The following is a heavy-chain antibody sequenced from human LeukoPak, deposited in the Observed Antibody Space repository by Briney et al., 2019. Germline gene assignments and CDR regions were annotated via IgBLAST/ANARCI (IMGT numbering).Heavy chain of an antibody. J-gene: IGHJ4*02. CDR1: GGSFSGYY. Sequence: SETLSLTCAVYGGSFSGYYWSWIRQPPGKGLEWIGEINHSGSTYYNPSLKSRVTISVDTSKNQFSLKLSSVTAADTAVYYCARNGAGYFDYWGQGTLVTVSS. CDR3: ARNGAGYFDY. D-gene: IGHD4-17*01. CDR2: INHSGST. V-gene: IGHV4-34*09.